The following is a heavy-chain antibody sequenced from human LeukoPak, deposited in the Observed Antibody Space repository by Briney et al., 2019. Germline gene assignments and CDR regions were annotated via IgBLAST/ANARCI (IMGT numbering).Heavy chain of an antibody. V-gene: IGHV4-39*07. CDR2: LYSSGST. D-gene: IGHD6-13*01. CDR3: ARKPGIAAAGTLKYYFDY. J-gene: IGHJ4*02. Sequence: SETLSLTCTVSGGSISSSSYYWGWIRQPPGKGLEWIGSLYSSGSTYYHPSFQSRVTISVDTSKNQFSLNLNSVTAADTAVYYCARKPGIAAAGTLKYYFDYWGQGTLVTVSS. CDR1: GGSISSSSYY.